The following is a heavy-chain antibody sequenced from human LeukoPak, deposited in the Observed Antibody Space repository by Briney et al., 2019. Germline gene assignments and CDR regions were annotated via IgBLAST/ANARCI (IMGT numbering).Heavy chain of an antibody. CDR1: GYTFTGYY. CDR3: AAYDILTGQSIDY. J-gene: IGHJ4*02. CDR2: INPSSGDT. D-gene: IGHD3-9*01. Sequence: ASVKVSCKASGYTFTGYYLHWVRQAPGQGLEWMGWINPSSGDTNYAQKFQGRVTMTRDTSISTAYMELSRLRSDDTAVYYCAAYDILTGQSIDYWCQGTLVTVSS. V-gene: IGHV1-2*02.